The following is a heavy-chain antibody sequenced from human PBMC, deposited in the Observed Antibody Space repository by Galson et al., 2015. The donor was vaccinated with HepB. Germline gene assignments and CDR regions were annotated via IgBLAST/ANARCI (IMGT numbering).Heavy chain of an antibody. V-gene: IGHV3-74*01. CDR2: INTDGTSI. Sequence: SLRLSCAASGFTFSSYWMHWVRQTPGKGLVWVSRINTDGTSISYADSVKGRFTMSGDNAKNTLYLQMNSLRAEDTAVYYCVRDSYSSSSGDYYGMDVWGQGTTVTVSS. CDR3: VRDSYSSSSGDYYGMDV. CDR1: GFTFSSYW. D-gene: IGHD6-6*01. J-gene: IGHJ6*02.